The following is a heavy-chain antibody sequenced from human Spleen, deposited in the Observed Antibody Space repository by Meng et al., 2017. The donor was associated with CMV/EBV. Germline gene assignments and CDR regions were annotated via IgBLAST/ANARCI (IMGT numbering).Heavy chain of an antibody. CDR3: ARVDVVVVLATTAYDYYNMDV. V-gene: IGHV1-69*02. CDR1: GGTFSRYT. J-gene: IGHJ6*02. D-gene: IGHD2-2*03. Sequence: SVKVSCKASGGTFSRYTISWVRQAPGQGLEWMGRIIPMLGITSYAQKFQDRVTITADKSTSTAYMELSSLRSEDTAVYYCARVDVVVVLATTAYDYYNMDVWGQGTTVTVSS. CDR2: IIPMLGIT.